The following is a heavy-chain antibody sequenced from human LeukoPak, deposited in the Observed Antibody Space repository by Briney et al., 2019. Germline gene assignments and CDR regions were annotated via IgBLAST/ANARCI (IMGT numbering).Heavy chain of an antibody. J-gene: IGHJ4*02. CDR3: AKDLEAYCGGDCPTYFDY. CDR2: ISGSGGST. V-gene: IGHV3-23*01. Sequence: GGSLRLSCAASGFTFRSYGMSWVRQAPGKGLEWVSAISGSGGSTYYADSVKGRFTISRDNSKNTLYLQMNSLRAEDTAVYYCAKDLEAYCGGDCPTYFDYWGQGTLVTVSS. D-gene: IGHD2-21*02. CDR1: GFTFRSYG.